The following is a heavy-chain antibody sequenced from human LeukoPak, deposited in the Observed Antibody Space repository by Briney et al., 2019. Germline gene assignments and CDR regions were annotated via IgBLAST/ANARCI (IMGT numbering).Heavy chain of an antibody. D-gene: IGHD6-13*01. Sequence: SQSLSLTCALSGYSVGSDYTRGWSRQPPGQGLEWVGGMNESVSTYYNPSLKSLVTISVVTTKSQFSLKMSYVTAADTAVYYCARQEGSSSPYYYYYMDVWGKGTTVTVSS. J-gene: IGHJ6*03. CDR1: GYSVGSDYT. CDR3: ARQEGSSSPYYYYYMDV. V-gene: IGHV4-38-2*01. CDR2: MNESVST.